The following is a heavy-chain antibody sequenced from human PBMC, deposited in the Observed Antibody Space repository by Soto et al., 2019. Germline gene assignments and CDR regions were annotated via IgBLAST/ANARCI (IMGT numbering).Heavy chain of an antibody. J-gene: IGHJ4*02. CDR2: IIPIFGTA. CDR3: ASTSAYYYDSSGYYHFDY. D-gene: IGHD3-22*01. V-gene: IGHV1-69*06. Sequence: QVQLVQSGAEVKKPGSSVKVSYKASGGTFSSYAISWVRQAPGQGLEWMGGIIPIFGTANYAQKFQGRVTIIADKSTSTAYMELSSLRSEDTAVYYCASTSAYYYDSSGYYHFDYWGQGTLVTVSS. CDR1: GGTFSSYA.